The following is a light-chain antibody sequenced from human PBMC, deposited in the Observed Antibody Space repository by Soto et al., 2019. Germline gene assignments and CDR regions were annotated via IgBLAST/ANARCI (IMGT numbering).Light chain of an antibody. CDR3: LQDYNYPFT. J-gene: IGKJ3*01. Sequence: AIQMTQSPSSLSASVGDRVTITCRASQGIGNDLGWYQQKPGKAPKLLIYAASSLQSGVPSRFSGSGSGTDFTLTISSLQPEDFATYYCLQDYNYPFTFGPGTKVDIK. V-gene: IGKV1-6*01. CDR1: QGIGND. CDR2: AAS.